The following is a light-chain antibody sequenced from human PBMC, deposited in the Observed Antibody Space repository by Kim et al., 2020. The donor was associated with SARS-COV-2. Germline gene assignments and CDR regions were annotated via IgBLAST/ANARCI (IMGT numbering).Light chain of an antibody. CDR1: SLRSYY. CDR2: EKN. V-gene: IGLV3-19*01. CDR3: NSRESGVNHVV. Sequence: SELTQDPAVSVALGQTVRITCQGDSLRSYYASWYQQKPGQAPLLVLYEKNNRPSGIPDRFSGSSSGNTASLTIPGAQAEDEADYYCNSRESGVNHVVFG. J-gene: IGLJ3*02.